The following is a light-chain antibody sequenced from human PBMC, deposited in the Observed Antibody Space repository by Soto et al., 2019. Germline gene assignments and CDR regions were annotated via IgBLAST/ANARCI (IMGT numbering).Light chain of an antibody. Sequence: DIQMTQSPSSLSASVGDRVTIACQASQDISNYLHWYQQKPGKAPKLLIYDASNLETGVPSRFSGGGSGTDSTFTISSLQPEDIATYYCQQYDNFPRAINFGQGTRLEIK. V-gene: IGKV1-33*01. J-gene: IGKJ5*01. CDR3: QQYDNFPRAIN. CDR1: QDISNY. CDR2: DAS.